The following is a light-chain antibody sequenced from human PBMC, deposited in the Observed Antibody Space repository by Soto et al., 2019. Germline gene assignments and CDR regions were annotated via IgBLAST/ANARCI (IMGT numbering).Light chain of an antibody. CDR3: MQATQSSWT. CDR2: KVS. Sequence: DVVMTQTPLSSPVTLGQAASISCRSSQSLVHHDGNTSFSWFQQRPGQPPRLLIYKVSDRFSGVPYRFSGSGAGTDFTLTISRVEAEAVGVYYCMQATQSSWTFGQGTKVEI. J-gene: IGKJ1*01. CDR1: QSLVHHDGNTS. V-gene: IGKV2-24*01.